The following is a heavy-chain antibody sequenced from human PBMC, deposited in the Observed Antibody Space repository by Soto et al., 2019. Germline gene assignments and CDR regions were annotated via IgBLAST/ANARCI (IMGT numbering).Heavy chain of an antibody. D-gene: IGHD3-3*01. CDR2: INSDGSST. Sequence: GGSLRLSCAASGFTFSSYWMHWVRQAPGKGLVWVSRINSDGSSTSYADSVKGRFTISRDNAKNKLYLQMNSLRAEDTAVYYCARGSYYDFWSGYEARNWFDPWGQGTLVTVSS. J-gene: IGHJ5*02. CDR3: ARGSYYDFWSGYEARNWFDP. V-gene: IGHV3-74*01. CDR1: GFTFSSYW.